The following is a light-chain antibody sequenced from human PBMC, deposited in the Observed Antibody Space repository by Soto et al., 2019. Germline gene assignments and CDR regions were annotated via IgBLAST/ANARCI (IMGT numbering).Light chain of an antibody. CDR3: SSFAGNNNLV. J-gene: IGLJ2*01. V-gene: IGLV2-8*01. Sequence: QSALTQPPSASGSHGQSVTISCTGTSSDVGGYNYVSWYQQHPGKAPKLMISEVSKRPSGVPDRFSGSKSGNTASLTVSGLEAEDEADYYCSSFAGNNNLVFGGGTHLTVL. CDR2: EVS. CDR1: SSDVGGYNY.